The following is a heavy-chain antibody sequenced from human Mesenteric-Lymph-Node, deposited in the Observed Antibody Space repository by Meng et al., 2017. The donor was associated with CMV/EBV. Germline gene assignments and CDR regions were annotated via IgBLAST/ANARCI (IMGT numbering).Heavy chain of an antibody. V-gene: IGHV7-4-1*02. J-gene: IGHJ5*02. CDR3: ARAPFYYGSGSYYPNWFDP. CDR1: TSYA. Sequence: TSYAMNGVRQAPGQGLEWMGWINTNTGNPTYAHGFTGRFVFSLDTSVSTAYLQISSLKAEDTAVYYCARAPFYYGSGSYYPNWFDPWGQGTLVTVSS. D-gene: IGHD3-10*01. CDR2: INTNTGNP.